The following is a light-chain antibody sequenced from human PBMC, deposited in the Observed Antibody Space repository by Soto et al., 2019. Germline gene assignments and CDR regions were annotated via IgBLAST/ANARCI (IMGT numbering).Light chain of an antibody. J-gene: IGKJ1*01. V-gene: IGKV3-20*01. CDR1: RSVSSSF. CDR3: HQYGSSPAT. Sequence: KESPATLSVYTEERATLSCRASRSVSSSFLAWYQQKPGQAPRLLIYGASSGATGIPDRFSGSGSGTDFTLTISRLEPEDFAVYYCHQYGSSPATFGQGTKVDIK. CDR2: GAS.